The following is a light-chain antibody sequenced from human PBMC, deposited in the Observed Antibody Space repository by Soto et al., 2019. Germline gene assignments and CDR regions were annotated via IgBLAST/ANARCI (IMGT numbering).Light chain of an antibody. CDR2: KAS. CDR1: QSISSW. J-gene: IGKJ4*01. V-gene: IGKV1-5*03. CDR3: QQYNSYSVT. Sequence: DIQMTQSPSTLSASVGDRVTITCRASQSISSWLAWYQQKPGKAPKLLIYKASSLESGVPSRFSGSGSGTEFTLTIRSLQPDDFAPYSCQQYNSYSVTFGGGTKVDI.